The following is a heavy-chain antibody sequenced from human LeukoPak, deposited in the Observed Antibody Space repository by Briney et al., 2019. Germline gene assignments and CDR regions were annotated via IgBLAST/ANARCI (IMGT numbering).Heavy chain of an antibody. V-gene: IGHV3-48*02. CDR3: ATSGTYRFDY. Sequence: PGGSLRLSCAASGFTFSNYNMNWVRQAPGKGLEWISYISGSGRTTNYADSVKGRFTISRDNAKNSLYLQMNSLKDGDTAVYYCATSGTYRFDYWGQGTLVTVSS. CDR2: ISGSGRTT. J-gene: IGHJ4*02. D-gene: IGHD1-26*01. CDR1: GFTFSNYN.